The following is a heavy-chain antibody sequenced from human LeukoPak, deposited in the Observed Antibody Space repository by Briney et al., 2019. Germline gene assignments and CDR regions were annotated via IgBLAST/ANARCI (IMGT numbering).Heavy chain of an antibody. D-gene: IGHD3-10*01. CDR1: GFTFSSYE. CDR3: ARAGGGSGSYYNPYYYGMDV. J-gene: IGHJ6*04. CDR2: ISSSGSTI. Sequence: GGSLRLSCAASGFTFSSYEMNWVRQAPGKGLEWVSYISSSGSTIYYADSVKGRFTISRDNAKNSLYPQMNSLRAEDTAVYYCARAGGGSGSYYNPYYYGMDVWGKGTTVTVSS. V-gene: IGHV3-48*03.